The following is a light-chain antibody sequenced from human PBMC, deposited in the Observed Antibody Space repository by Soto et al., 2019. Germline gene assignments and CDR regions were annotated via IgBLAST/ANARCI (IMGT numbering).Light chain of an antibody. J-gene: IGKJ5*01. CDR2: GAS. Sequence: EIVMTQSPAILSVSPGERATLSCRASQSVSSNLAWYQQKPGQAPRLLIYGASTRATGIPARISGSGSGTEFTLTISSLQSEDFAVYYCQQYNNWPAITFGQGTRLEIK. CDR3: QQYNNWPAIT. V-gene: IGKV3-15*01. CDR1: QSVSSN.